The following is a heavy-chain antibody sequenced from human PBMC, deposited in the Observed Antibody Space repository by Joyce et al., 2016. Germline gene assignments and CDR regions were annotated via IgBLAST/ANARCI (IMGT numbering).Heavy chain of an antibody. CDR1: GFIFGDYA. CDR3: TRIGDCSGGSCYEGWFDP. V-gene: IGHV3-49*05. J-gene: IGHJ5*02. D-gene: IGHD2-15*01. Sequence: EVQLVESGGGLVKPGRSLRLSCTSSGFIFGDYAMNWFRQGTGKGLKGVGFIRRKAYGGTTDYAASVKGRFTISRDDSKSIAYLQMNSLKTEDTAVYYCTRIGDCSGGSCYEGWFDPWGQGTLVTVSS. CDR2: IRRKAYGGTT.